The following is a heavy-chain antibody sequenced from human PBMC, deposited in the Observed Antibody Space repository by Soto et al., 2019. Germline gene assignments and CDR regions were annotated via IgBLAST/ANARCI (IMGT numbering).Heavy chain of an antibody. CDR2: IIPIFVTA. CDR1: GGTFSSYA. CDR3: ARVATMVRGGDDWYFDL. V-gene: IGHV1-69*01. Sequence: QVQLVQSGAEVKKPGSSVKVSCKASGGTFSSYAISWVRQAPGQGLEWMGGIIPIFVTANYAQKFQGRVTITADESTSTAYMELSSLRSEDTAVYYCARVATMVRGGDDWYFDLWGRGTLVTVSS. D-gene: IGHD3-10*01. J-gene: IGHJ2*01.